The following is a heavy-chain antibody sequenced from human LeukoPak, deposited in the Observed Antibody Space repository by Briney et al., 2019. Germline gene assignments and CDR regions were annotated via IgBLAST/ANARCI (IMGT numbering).Heavy chain of an antibody. V-gene: IGHV5-51*01. CDR3: ASAVYGSGSYPDY. D-gene: IGHD3-10*01. J-gene: IGHJ4*02. CDR2: IYPGDCDT. CDR1: GYSFTSYW. Sequence: RGESLKIPCKGSGYSFTSYWIGWARQMPGKGLEWMGIIYPGDCDTRYSPSFQGQVTISADKSISTAYLQWSSLKASDTAMYYCASAVYGSGSYPDYWGQGTLVTVSS.